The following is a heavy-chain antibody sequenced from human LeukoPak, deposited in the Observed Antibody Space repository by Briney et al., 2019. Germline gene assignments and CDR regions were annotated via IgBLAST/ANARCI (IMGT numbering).Heavy chain of an antibody. D-gene: IGHD2-15*01. Sequence: ASVKVSCKASGYTFTGYYMHWVRQAPGQGLEWMGWINPNSGGTNYAQKLQGRVTMTTDTSTSTAYMELRSLRSDDTAVYYCARSRNVYCSGGSCRPFDYWGQGTLVTVSS. CDR2: INPNSGGT. CDR1: GYTFTGYY. CDR3: ARSRNVYCSGGSCRPFDY. J-gene: IGHJ4*02. V-gene: IGHV1-2*02.